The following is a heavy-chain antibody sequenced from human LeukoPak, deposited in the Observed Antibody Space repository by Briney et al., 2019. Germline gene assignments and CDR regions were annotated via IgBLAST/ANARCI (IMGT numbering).Heavy chain of an antibody. CDR3: ARGRYYGSGTLVYFDY. V-gene: IGHV4-4*07. D-gene: IGHD3-10*01. CDR2: IYISGST. CDR1: GGSISSYY. J-gene: IGHJ4*02. Sequence: SETLSLTCTVSGGSISSYYWSWIRQPPGKGLEWIGRIYISGSTNSNPSLKSRVSMSVDTSKNQFSLKLTSVTAADTAVYYCARGRYYGSGTLVYFDYWGQGTLVTVSS.